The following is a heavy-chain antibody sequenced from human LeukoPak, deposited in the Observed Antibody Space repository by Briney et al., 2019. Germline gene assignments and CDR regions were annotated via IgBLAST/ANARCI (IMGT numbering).Heavy chain of an antibody. CDR1: EFTFISYA. Sequence: GGSLRLSCAGPEFTFISYALSWVRQAPGKGLEWVSGITGNGVSTYYADSVKGRFTISRDNSKNTLYLQMNSLRDEDTAVYYCAKGLGVDNWFDPCGQGTLVTVSS. V-gene: IGHV3-23*01. CDR2: ITGNGVST. CDR3: AKGLGVDNWFDP. J-gene: IGHJ5*02.